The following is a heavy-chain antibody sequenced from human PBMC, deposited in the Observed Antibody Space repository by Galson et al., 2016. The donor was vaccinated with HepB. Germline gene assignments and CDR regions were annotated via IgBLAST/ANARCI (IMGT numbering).Heavy chain of an antibody. CDR2: INSYNDGT. CDR3: ARGTGGAFDL. J-gene: IGHJ3*01. V-gene: IGHV1-18*01. Sequence: SVKVSCKASGFSFTNYGITWVRQAPGQGFEWMGWINSYNDGTNYAQRFQDRVTMTKDTSTATAYLELTRLTSNDTALYFCARGTGGAFDLWGQGTLVTVSS. D-gene: IGHD1-14*01. CDR1: GFSFTNYG.